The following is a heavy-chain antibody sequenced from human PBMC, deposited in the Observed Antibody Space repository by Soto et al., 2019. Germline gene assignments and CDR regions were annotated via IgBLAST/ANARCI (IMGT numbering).Heavy chain of an antibody. CDR1: GFIFTNFW. CDR3: AKDSWYLDL. CDR2: SDTSGSST. D-gene: IGHD6-13*01. J-gene: IGHJ5*02. Sequence: GESLKISCEASGFIFTNFWMHWVRQVPGKGLVWVSRSDTSGSSTSYAVSVKGRITNSRDNAKNTVSRQMNSLRAEDTGVYYCAKDSWYLDLWSQGSLVTVSS. V-gene: IGHV3-74*01.